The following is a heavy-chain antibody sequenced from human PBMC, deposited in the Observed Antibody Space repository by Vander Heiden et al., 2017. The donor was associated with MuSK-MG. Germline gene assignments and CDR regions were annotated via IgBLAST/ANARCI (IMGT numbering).Heavy chain of an antibody. D-gene: IGHD3-16*01. V-gene: IGHV3-23*01. CDR2: ISFSGVPT. J-gene: IGHJ6*02. Sequence: EQLLESGGGLAQPGGSLRLSCAASGFTFTSFALTWVRHTPGKGLEWVSTISFSGVPTYYADSVKGRFTISRDNSNNTLYLQMNRLRVEDTAVYYCAKDGGKYYYSGMDVWGQGTTVTVSS. CDR1: GFTFTSFA. CDR3: AKDGGKYYYSGMDV.